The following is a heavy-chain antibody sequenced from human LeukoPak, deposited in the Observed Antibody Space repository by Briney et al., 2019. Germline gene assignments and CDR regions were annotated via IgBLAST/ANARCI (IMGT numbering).Heavy chain of an antibody. CDR1: GFTFSNYG. CDR3: ARDPIAAIRFDY. Sequence: PGRSLRLSCAASGFTFSNYGMHWVRQAPAQGLEWVAVIWYDGSNKYYADSVKGRFTISRDNSKNTLYLQINSLRAEDTAVYYCARDPIAAIRFDYWGQGTLVTVSS. CDR2: IWYDGSNK. D-gene: IGHD6-13*01. V-gene: IGHV3-33*01. J-gene: IGHJ4*02.